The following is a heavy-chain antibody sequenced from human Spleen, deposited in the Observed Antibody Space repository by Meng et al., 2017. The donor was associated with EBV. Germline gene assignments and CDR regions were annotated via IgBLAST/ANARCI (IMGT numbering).Heavy chain of an antibody. V-gene: IGHV4-4*02. J-gene: IGHJ5*02. Sequence: QAPLQESGPGLVKPSGTLSLPCAVSGGSISSSNWWRWVRQTPGKGLEWIGEIYHSGSTSYNPSLESRVTISVDKSKNQIFLKLRSVTAADTAVYYCAQRERWGLDPWGQGTLVTVSS. D-gene: IGHD3-16*01. CDR1: GGSISSSNW. CDR2: IYHSGST. CDR3: AQRERWGLDP.